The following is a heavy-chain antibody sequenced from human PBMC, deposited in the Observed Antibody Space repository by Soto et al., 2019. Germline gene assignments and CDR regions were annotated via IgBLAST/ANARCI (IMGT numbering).Heavy chain of an antibody. CDR3: ARYFSGYVDV. CDR1: GGSISSGNYY. CDR2: IDYSGTT. D-gene: IGHD5-12*01. Sequence: QVQLQESGPGLVKPSQTLSFTCTVSGGSISSGNYYWSWIRQHPGKGLEYIGYIDYSGTTYYNPSLKSRVAMSADTSKAQFSLTLGSVTAADTAVYYCARYFSGYVDVWGQGTMVTVSS. V-gene: IGHV4-31*03. J-gene: IGHJ3*01.